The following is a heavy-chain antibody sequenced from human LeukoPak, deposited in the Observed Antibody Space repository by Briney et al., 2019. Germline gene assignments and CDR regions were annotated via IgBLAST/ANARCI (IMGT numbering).Heavy chain of an antibody. J-gene: IGHJ6*02. CDR3: ARGPLSWAGYSYGTYYGMDV. D-gene: IGHD5-18*01. CDR1: GYTFTSYY. V-gene: IGHV1-46*01. Sequence: ASVKVSCKASGYTFTSYYMHWVRQAPGQGLEWMEIINPSGGSTSYAQKFQGRVTMTRDTSTSTVYMELSSLRSEDTAVYYCARGPLSWAGYSYGTYYGMDVWGQGTTVTVSS. CDR2: INPSGGST.